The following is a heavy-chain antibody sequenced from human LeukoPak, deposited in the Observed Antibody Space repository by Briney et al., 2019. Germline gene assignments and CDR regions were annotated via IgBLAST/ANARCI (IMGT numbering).Heavy chain of an antibody. Sequence: GGSLRLSCAASGFTFDDYAMHWVRQAPGKGLEWVSGISWNSGSIGYADSVKGRFTISRDNAKNSLYLQMNSLRAEDTALYYCAKDIRAARGVAFDIWGQGTMVTVSS. CDR2: ISWNSGSI. D-gene: IGHD6-13*01. CDR3: AKDIRAARGVAFDI. CDR1: GFTFDDYA. J-gene: IGHJ3*02. V-gene: IGHV3-9*01.